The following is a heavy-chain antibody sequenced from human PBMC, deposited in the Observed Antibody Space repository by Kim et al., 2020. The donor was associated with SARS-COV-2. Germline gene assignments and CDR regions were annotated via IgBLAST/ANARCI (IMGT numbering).Heavy chain of an antibody. Sequence: RYSPSFQGQVTIPADKSISTAYLQWSSLKASDTAMYYCARPEWLRSWAFDIWGQGTMVTVSS. V-gene: IGHV5-51*01. CDR3: ARPEWLRSWAFDI. D-gene: IGHD5-12*01. J-gene: IGHJ3*02.